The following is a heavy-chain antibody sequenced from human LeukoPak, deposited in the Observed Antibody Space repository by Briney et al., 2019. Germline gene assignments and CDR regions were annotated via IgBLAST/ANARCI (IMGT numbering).Heavy chain of an antibody. Sequence: SETLSLTCAVYGGSFSGYYWSWIRQPPGKGLEWIGEINHSGSTNYNPSLKSRVTMSVDTSKNQFSLKLSSVTAADTAVYYCARDSGPGLGSSGYCHDYWGQGTLVTVSS. CDR3: ARDSGPGLGSSGYCHDY. CDR2: INHSGST. J-gene: IGHJ4*02. V-gene: IGHV4-34*01. CDR1: GGSFSGYY. D-gene: IGHD3-22*01.